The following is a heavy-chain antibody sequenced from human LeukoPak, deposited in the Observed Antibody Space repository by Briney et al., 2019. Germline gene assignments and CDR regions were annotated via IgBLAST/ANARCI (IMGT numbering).Heavy chain of an antibody. V-gene: IGHV4-39*01. Sequence: PSETLSLTRTVSGGSISSSSYYWGWIRQPPGKGLEWIGSIYYSWSTYYNPSLKSRVTISVDTSKNQFSLKLSSVTAADTAVYYCARLYIAVAGTEWFDPWGQGTLVTVSS. CDR3: ARLYIAVAGTEWFDP. CDR1: GGSISSSSYY. D-gene: IGHD6-19*01. J-gene: IGHJ5*02. CDR2: IYYSWST.